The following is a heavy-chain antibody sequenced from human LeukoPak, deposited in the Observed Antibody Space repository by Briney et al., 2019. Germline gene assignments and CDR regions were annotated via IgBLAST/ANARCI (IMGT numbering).Heavy chain of an antibody. D-gene: IGHD6-13*01. J-gene: IGHJ5*02. V-gene: IGHV4-4*07. CDR2: IYTSGST. CDR3: ERDSRAAAGPNWFDP. CDR1: GGSISSYY. Sequence: KPSETLSLTCTVSGGSISSYYWSWIRQPAGKGLEWIGRIYTSGSTNYNPSLKSRVTMSVDTSKNQFSLKLSSVTAADTAVYYCERDSRAAAGPNWFDPWGQGTLVTVSS.